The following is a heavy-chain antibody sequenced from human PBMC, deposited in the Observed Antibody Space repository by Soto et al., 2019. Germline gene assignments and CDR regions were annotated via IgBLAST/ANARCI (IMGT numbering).Heavy chain of an antibody. V-gene: IGHV4-31*03. CDR1: GGSISSGGYY. CDR2: IYYSGSN. J-gene: IGHJ4*02. Sequence: QVQLQESGPGLVKPSQTLSLTCTVSGGSISSGGYYWSWIRQHPGKGLEWIGYIYYSGSNYYNPSLKRRVTISVDTSKNQCSLKLSSVTAADTAVYYCARGYSSGWPYYFDYWGQGTLVTVSS. CDR3: ARGYSSGWPYYFDY. D-gene: IGHD6-19*01.